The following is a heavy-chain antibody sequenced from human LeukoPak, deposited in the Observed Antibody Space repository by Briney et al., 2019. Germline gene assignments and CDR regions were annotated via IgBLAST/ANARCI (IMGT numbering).Heavy chain of an antibody. CDR3: ARLGRSGSYSYFDY. CDR1: GGTFSSYA. Sequence: EASVKVSCKASGGTFSSYAISWVRQAPGQGLEWVGGIIPIFGTANYAQKLQGRVTMTTDTSTSTAYMELRSLRSDDTAVYYCARLGRSGSYSYFDYWGQGTLVTVSS. CDR2: IIPIFGTA. J-gene: IGHJ4*02. V-gene: IGHV1-69*05. D-gene: IGHD1-26*01.